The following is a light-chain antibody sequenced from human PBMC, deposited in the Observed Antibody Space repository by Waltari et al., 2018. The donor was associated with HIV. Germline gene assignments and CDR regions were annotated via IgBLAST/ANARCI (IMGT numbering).Light chain of an antibody. Sequence: QSALTQPASVSGSPGPSITISCTGTSSDDGGYNYVSLYQQHPGKAPKLMIYDVSKRPSGVSNRFSGSKSGNTASLTISGLQAEDEADYYCSSYTSSSTWVFGGGTKLTVL. CDR3: SSYTSSSTWV. CDR2: DVS. CDR1: SSDDGGYNY. J-gene: IGLJ3*02. V-gene: IGLV2-14*01.